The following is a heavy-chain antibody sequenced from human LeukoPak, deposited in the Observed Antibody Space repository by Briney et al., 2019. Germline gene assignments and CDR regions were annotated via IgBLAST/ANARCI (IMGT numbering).Heavy chain of an antibody. Sequence: ASVKVSCKASGYTFTGYSMHWVRQAPGQGLEWMGWINPNSGGTNYAQKFQGRVTMTRDTSISTAYMELSRLRSDDTAVYYCARDPAIFTMVRGVINNWFDPWGQGTLVTVSS. CDR2: INPNSGGT. J-gene: IGHJ5*02. CDR1: GYTFTGYS. D-gene: IGHD3-10*01. V-gene: IGHV1-2*02. CDR3: ARDPAIFTMVRGVINNWFDP.